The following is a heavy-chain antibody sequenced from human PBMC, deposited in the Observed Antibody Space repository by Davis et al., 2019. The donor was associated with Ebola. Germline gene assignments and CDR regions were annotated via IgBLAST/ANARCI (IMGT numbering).Heavy chain of an antibody. J-gene: IGHJ4*02. D-gene: IGHD3-16*01. CDR1: GDSINSYTSY. CDR3: ARGPLGILDY. V-gene: IGHV4-34*01. CDR2: INHGGGT. Sequence: PSETLSLTCTVSGDSINSYTSYWSWIRQPPGKELEWIGEINHGGGTNYNPSLRSRVTISVETSKNQFSLKLSSLTAADTAVYYCARGPLGILDYWGQGTLVTVSS.